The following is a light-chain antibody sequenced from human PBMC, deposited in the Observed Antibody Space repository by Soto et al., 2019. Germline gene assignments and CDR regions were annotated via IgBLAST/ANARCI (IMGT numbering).Light chain of an antibody. CDR2: EAT. J-gene: IGLJ3*02. CDR3: CSHAGDTMWV. CDR1: SNDVGSYNL. V-gene: IGLV2-23*01. Sequence: QSALTQPASVSGSPGQSITISCTGTSNDVGSYNLVSWYQQHPGKVPKLMIYEATKRPSGVSDRFSGSKSGNTASLTISGLQAEDEADYYCCSHAGDTMWVLGGGTKLTVL.